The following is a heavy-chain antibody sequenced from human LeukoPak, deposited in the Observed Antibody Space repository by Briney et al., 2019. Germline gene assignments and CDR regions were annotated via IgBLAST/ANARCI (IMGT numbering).Heavy chain of an antibody. CDR2: IFSNDEK. D-gene: IGHD1-1*01. CDR1: GFSLSNARMG. Sequence: SGPVLVKPTETLTLTCTVSGFSLSNARMGVSWIRQPPGKALEWLAHIFSNDEKSYSTSLKSRLTISKDTSKSQVVLTMTNMDPVDTATYYCARILRDWNPAILPNWYFDLWGRGTLVTVSS. J-gene: IGHJ2*01. V-gene: IGHV2-26*01. CDR3: ARILRDWNPAILPNWYFDL.